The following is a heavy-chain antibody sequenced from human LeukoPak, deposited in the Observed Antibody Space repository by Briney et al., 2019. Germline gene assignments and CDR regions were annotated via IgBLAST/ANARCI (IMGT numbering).Heavy chain of an antibody. V-gene: IGHV4-30-4*08. CDR1: GGSISSGGYY. D-gene: IGHD3-3*01. Sequence: SETLSLTCTVSGGSISSGGYYWSSIRQPPGKGLWWIGNLYYSGRTSSNPSLKSQVTLSVDTSKSQFSLKLSSVTAADTAVYYCARDVTYYDFWSGYSWFDPWGQGTLVTVSS. CDR3: ARDVTYYDFWSGYSWFDP. CDR2: LYYSGRT. J-gene: IGHJ5*02.